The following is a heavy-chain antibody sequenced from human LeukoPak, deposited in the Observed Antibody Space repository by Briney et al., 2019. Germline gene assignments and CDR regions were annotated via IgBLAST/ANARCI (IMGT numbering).Heavy chain of an antibody. CDR3: ARVGWGNVAAYPNWLDP. Sequence: SETLSLTCTVSGGSISSNSHYRGWIRQPPGRGLEWIANIFHTGNTAYNPCLRRRVSISFDTSQNHLSLRLSSVTAADTAVYYCARVGWGNVAAYPNWLDPWGQGTVVTVSS. CDR1: GGSISSNSHY. J-gene: IGHJ5*02. V-gene: IGHV4-39*07. D-gene: IGHD3-16*01. CDR2: IFHTGNT.